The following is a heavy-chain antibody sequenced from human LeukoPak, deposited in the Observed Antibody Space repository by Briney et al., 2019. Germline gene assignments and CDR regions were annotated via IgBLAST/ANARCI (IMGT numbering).Heavy chain of an antibody. J-gene: IGHJ6*02. CDR1: GFTFSDYA. Sequence: VGSLRLSCAASGFTFSDYAMDWVRQAPGKGLEWVSAISSSSAYIYYADSVKGRFTISRDNAKSSVSLQMNSLRADDTAVYYCARLFRYQLGDYYALDVWGQGTTVTVSS. D-gene: IGHD2-2*01. CDR2: ISSSSAYI. V-gene: IGHV3-21*01. CDR3: ARLFRYQLGDYYALDV.